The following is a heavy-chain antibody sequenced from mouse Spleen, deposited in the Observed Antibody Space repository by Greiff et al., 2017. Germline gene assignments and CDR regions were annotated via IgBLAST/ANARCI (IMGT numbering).Heavy chain of an antibody. Sequence: VQLQQPGAELVKPGASVKLSCKASGYTFTSYWMLWVKQRPGQGLEWIGEIDPSDSYTNYNQKFKGKATLTVDTSSSTAYMQLSSLTSEDSAVYYCARKAYYYGSSIYAMDYWGQGTSVTVSS. J-gene: IGHJ4*01. CDR2: IDPSDSYT. D-gene: IGHD1-1*01. V-gene: IGHV1-50*01. CDR1: GYTFTSYW. CDR3: ARKAYYYGSSIYAMDY.